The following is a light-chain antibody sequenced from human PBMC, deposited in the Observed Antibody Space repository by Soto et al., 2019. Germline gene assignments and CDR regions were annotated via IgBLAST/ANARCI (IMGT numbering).Light chain of an antibody. Sequence: QSALTQPASVSGSPGHSITISCTGTSSDVGGYNYVSWYQQHPGKAPKLMIYDVSNRPSGVSNRFSGSKSGNTASLTISGLQAEDEDDYYCSSYTSSSTLVFGTGNKVTVL. CDR3: SSYTSSSTLV. V-gene: IGLV2-14*01. CDR2: DVS. CDR1: SSDVGGYNY. J-gene: IGLJ1*01.